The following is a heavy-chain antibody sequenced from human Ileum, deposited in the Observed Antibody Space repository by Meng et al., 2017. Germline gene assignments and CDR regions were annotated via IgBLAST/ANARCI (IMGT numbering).Heavy chain of an antibody. CDR2: ISYDGSNK. CDR3: ARVGCSSTSCYSPYYFDY. Sequence: GGFLRSSCAAPGFTFCSHAMHWVRQAPGKGLEWVAVISYDGSNKYYADSVKGRFTISRDNSKNTLYLQMNSLRAEDTAVYYCARVGCSSTSCYSPYYFDYWGQGTLVTVSS. CDR1: GFTFCSHA. D-gene: IGHD2-2*01. V-gene: IGHV3-30*04. J-gene: IGHJ4*02.